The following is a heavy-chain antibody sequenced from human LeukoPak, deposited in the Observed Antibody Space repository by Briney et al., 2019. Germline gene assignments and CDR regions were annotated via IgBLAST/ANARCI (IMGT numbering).Heavy chain of an antibody. J-gene: IGHJ4*02. Sequence: GGSLGLSCATSGITFSSNWMSWVRHAPGRGLDWVANIKPDGSAEYYAASVKGRFTVSRDNAKNSLYLQMNSLRVEDTAVYYCARGSSGWYGRFDYWGQGTLVTVSS. V-gene: IGHV3-7*01. D-gene: IGHD6-19*01. CDR2: IKPDGSAE. CDR3: ARGSSGWYGRFDY. CDR1: GITFSSNW.